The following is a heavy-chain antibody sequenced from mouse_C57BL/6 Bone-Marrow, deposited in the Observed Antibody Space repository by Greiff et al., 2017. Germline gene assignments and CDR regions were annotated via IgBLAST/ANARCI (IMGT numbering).Heavy chain of an antibody. CDR2: IRSKSNNYAT. D-gene: IGHD1-1*01. Sequence: EVQRVESGGGLVQPKGSLKLSCAASGFSFNTYAMNWVRQAPGKGLEWVARIRSKSNNYATYYADSVKDRFTISRDDSESMLYLQMNNLKTEDAAMYYCVSYSLYYAMDYWGQGTSVTVSS. CDR1: GFSFNTYA. V-gene: IGHV10-1*01. CDR3: VSYSLYYAMDY. J-gene: IGHJ4*01.